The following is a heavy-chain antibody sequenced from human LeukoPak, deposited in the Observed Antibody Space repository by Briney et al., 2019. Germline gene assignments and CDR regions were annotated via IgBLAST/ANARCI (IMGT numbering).Heavy chain of an antibody. CDR3: ARGSSFDGYCSAGACDAGYYDS. V-gene: IGHV4-34*01. CDR2: INHRGSS. Sequence: PSETLSLTCAVYGESFNAYFWNWIRQAPGKPLEYIGEINHRGSSHYNPSLKTRVTLSVDTPKNQFSLKLTSVTAADTPVYFCARGSSFDGYCSAGACDAGYYDSWGQGTPVTVSS. J-gene: IGHJ4*02. D-gene: IGHD2-15*01. CDR1: GESFNAYF.